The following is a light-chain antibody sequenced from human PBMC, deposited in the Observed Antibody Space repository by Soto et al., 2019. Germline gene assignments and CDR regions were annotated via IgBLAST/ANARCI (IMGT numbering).Light chain of an antibody. CDR1: QSVSGSY. V-gene: IGKV3-20*01. CDR2: GAF. Sequence: EIVLTQSPGTLSLSPGERATVSCRASQSVSGSYLAWYQQKPGQVPRLLIYGAFNRAGGIPDRFSGSGSGRDFTLTISRLEPEDFAVYYYQQYSVSPRTFGQGTKVDIK. J-gene: IGKJ1*01. CDR3: QQYSVSPRT.